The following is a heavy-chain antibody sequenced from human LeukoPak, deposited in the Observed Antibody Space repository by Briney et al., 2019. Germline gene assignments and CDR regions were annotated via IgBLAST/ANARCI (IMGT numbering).Heavy chain of an antibody. CDR2: FDPEDGET. Sequence: ASVKVSCKVSGYTLTELSMHWVRQAPGKGLEWMGGFDPEDGETIYAQKFQGRVTMTEDTSTDTAYMELSSLRSEDTAVYYCATDTYYYESSGYTAVHDYWGQGTLVTVSS. V-gene: IGHV1-24*01. D-gene: IGHD3-22*01. CDR3: ATDTYYYESSGYTAVHDY. CDR1: GYTLTELS. J-gene: IGHJ4*02.